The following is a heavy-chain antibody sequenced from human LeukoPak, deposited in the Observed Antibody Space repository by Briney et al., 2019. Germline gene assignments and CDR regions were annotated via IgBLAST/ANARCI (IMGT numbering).Heavy chain of an antibody. J-gene: IGHJ5*02. CDR1: GYTFNTYG. Sequence: ASVKVSCKASGYTFNTYGINWVRQAPGQGLEWMGWISAYNGNTNYAQNSQGRITLTTDTSTSTAYMELTSLRFDDTAVYYCARDGRQWVPLNWFDPWGQGTLVIVSS. CDR3: ARDGRQWVPLNWFDP. D-gene: IGHD6-19*01. V-gene: IGHV1-18*04. CDR2: ISAYNGNT.